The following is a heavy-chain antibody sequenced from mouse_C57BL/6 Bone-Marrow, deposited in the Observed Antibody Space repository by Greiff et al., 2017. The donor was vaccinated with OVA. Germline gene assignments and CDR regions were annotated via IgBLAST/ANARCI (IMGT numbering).Heavy chain of an antibody. CDR3: ARDAGSSIFAY. J-gene: IGHJ3*01. CDR1: GFTFSDFY. CDR2: SRNKANDYTT. V-gene: IGHV7-1*01. Sequence: EVKLMDSGGGLVQSGRSLRLSCATSGFTFSDFYMEWVRQAPGKGLEWIAASRNKANDYTTEYSASVKGRFIVSRDTSQSILYLQMNALRAEDTAIYYCARDAGSSIFAYWGQGTLVTVSA. D-gene: IGHD1-1*01.